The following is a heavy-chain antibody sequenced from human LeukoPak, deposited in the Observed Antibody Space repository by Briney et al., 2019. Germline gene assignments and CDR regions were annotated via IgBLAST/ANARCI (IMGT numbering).Heavy chain of an antibody. D-gene: IGHD3-22*01. J-gene: IGHJ4*02. Sequence: SETPSLTCTVSGGSISSYYWSWIRQPPGKGLEWIGYIYYSGSTNYNPSLKSRVTISVDTSKNQFSLKLSSVTAADTAVYYCARGGYDSSGYNRFDYWGQGTLVTVSS. CDR3: ARGGYDSSGYNRFDY. CDR2: IYYSGST. CDR1: GGSISSYY. V-gene: IGHV4-59*01.